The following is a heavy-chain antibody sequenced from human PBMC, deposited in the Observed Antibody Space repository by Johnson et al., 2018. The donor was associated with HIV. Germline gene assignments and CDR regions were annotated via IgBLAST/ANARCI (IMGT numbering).Heavy chain of an antibody. J-gene: IGHJ3*02. Sequence: QVQLVESGGGVVQPGRSLRLSCAASGFTFSSYGMHWVRQAPGKGLEWVAFIRYDGRNKYYANSVKVRLTIFRDNSENTMYLQMNRLRADDTAVYFCTKDRTNWGYDAFDIWGQGTMVTVSS. CDR1: GFTFSSYG. CDR2: IRYDGRNK. CDR3: TKDRTNWGYDAFDI. D-gene: IGHD7-27*01. V-gene: IGHV3-30*02.